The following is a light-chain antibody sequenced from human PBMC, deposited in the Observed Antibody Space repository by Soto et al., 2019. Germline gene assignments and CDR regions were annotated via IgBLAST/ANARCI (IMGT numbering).Light chain of an antibody. J-gene: IGLJ2*01. CDR3: VLYMGSGISI. CDR1: SGSVSTSYY. CDR2: NTN. Sequence: QAVVTQEPSFSVSPGGTVTLTCGLSSGSVSTSYYPSWYQHIPGPAPRTLIYNTNTRSSGVPDRFSGSILGNKAALTITGAQADDESDYYCVLYMGSGISIFGGGTQLTVL. V-gene: IGLV8-61*01.